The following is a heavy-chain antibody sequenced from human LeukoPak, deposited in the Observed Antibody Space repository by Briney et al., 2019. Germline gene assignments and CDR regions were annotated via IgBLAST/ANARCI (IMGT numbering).Heavy chain of an antibody. V-gene: IGHV4-59*01. Sequence: PSETLSLTCSVSGGSISSYFWGWIRQPPGKGLEWIGHIYYRGSTDYNPSLKSRVTISVDASKNQFSLRLDSVTAADTAMYYCARTTWPRRESDYWGQGTLVTVSS. J-gene: IGHJ4*02. CDR3: ARTTWPRRESDY. D-gene: IGHD2/OR15-2a*01. CDR1: GGSISSYF. CDR2: IYYRGST.